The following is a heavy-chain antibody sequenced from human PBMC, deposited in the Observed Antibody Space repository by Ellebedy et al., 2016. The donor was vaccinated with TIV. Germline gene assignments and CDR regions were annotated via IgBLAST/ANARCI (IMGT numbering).Heavy chain of an antibody. CDR3: ARGPYGGISVWYFDV. Sequence: ASVKVSCKASGYTFTGYYMHWVRQAPGQGLEWMGWIHPNSGGTNYAQKFQGRVTMTRDTSISTAYMELSSLRSDDTAVYYCARGPYGGISVWYFDVWGRGTLVTVSS. CDR2: IHPNSGGT. V-gene: IGHV1-2*02. D-gene: IGHD4-23*01. J-gene: IGHJ2*01. CDR1: GYTFTGYY.